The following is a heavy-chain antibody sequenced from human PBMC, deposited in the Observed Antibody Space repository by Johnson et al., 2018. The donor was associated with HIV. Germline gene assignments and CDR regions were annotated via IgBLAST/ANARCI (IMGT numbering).Heavy chain of an antibody. CDR2: VNWNGDST. Sequence: EVQLLESGGGLVQPGGSLKLSCAASGFTLDDYGMTWVRQAPGKGLEWVSGVNWNGDSTGYADYVKGRFSISRDNAKNSLYLQMNSLSAEDTALYYCARHYDILTDPDAFDVWGQGTMVTVSS. CDR1: GFTLDDYG. CDR3: ARHYDILTDPDAFDV. J-gene: IGHJ3*01. D-gene: IGHD3-9*01. V-gene: IGHV3-20*04.